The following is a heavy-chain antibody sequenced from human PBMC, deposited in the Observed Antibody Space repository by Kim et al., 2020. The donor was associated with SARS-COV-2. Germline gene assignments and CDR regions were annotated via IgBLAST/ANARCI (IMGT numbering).Heavy chain of an antibody. CDR1: GGSISSSSHY. D-gene: IGHD3-10*01. V-gene: IGHV4-39*01. CDR3: ARLTPHYYGFGRNGMDV. Sequence: SETLSLTCTVSGGSISSSSHYWCWIRQPPGKGLEWIGSIYYSGNTYYNPSLKSRVTISVDTSKNQFSLKLSSVTAADTAVYYCARLTPHYYGFGRNGMDVWGQGTTVTVSS. CDR2: IYYSGNT. J-gene: IGHJ6*02.